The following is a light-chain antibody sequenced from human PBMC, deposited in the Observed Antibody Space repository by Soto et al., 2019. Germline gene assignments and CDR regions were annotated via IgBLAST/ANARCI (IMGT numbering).Light chain of an antibody. J-gene: IGLJ1*01. CDR2: EVN. CDR1: SSDVGGYNY. V-gene: IGLV2-8*01. Sequence: QSVLTQPPSASGSPGQPVTISCTGTSSDVGGYNYVSWYQHHPGKVPKVMIYEVNKRPAGVPDRFSGSKSGNTASLTVSGLQAEDEADYYCASSAGYFYVFGTGTKVTVL. CDR3: ASSAGYFYV.